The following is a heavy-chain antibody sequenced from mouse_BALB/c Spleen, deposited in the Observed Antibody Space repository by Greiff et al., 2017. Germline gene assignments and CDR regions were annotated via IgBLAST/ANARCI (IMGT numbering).Heavy chain of an antibody. V-gene: IGHV2-4-1*01. D-gene: IGHD2-10*02. CDR1: GFSLTSYG. CDR2: IWSGGST. CDR3: ARKGYGNYDWYFDV. J-gene: IGHJ1*01. Sequence: VKLKESGPGLVQPSQSLSITCTVSGFSLTSYGVHWVRQSPGKGLEWLGVIWSGGSTDYNAAFISRLSISKDNSKSQVFFKMNSLQADDTAIYYCARKGYGNYDWYFDVWGAGTTVTVSS.